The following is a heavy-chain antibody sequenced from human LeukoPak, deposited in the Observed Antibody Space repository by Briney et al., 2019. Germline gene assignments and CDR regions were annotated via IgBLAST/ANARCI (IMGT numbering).Heavy chain of an antibody. CDR1: GYTFTNYD. Sequence: GSVKVSCKASGYTFTNYDINWVRQATGQGLEWMGWMNPNSGNTGYAQKFQGRVTMTRNTSISTAYMELSSLRSEDTAVYYCARGILWFGDDVWGKGTTVTISS. CDR2: MNPNSGNT. J-gene: IGHJ6*04. CDR3: ARGILWFGDDV. V-gene: IGHV1-8*01. D-gene: IGHD3-10*01.